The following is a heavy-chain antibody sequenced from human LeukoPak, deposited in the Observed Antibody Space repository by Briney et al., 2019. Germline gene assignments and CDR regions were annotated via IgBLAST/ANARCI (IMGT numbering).Heavy chain of an antibody. CDR2: VYYSGNT. V-gene: IGHV4-39*07. D-gene: IGHD4-17*01. CDR1: GGSITSSSYY. J-gene: IGHJ3*02. CDR3: TREYGFMTTVFHAFDI. Sequence: SETLSLTCTVSGGSITSSSYYWGWVRQPRGKGLEWIGRVYYSGNTYYNSSLRSRVTISVDTSKNQFSLKLSSVTAADTAIYYCTREYGFMTTVFHAFDIWGQGTMVTVSS.